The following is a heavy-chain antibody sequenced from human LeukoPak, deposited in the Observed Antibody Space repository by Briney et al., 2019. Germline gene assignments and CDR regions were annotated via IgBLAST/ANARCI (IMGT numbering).Heavy chain of an antibody. V-gene: IGHV3-30-3*01. J-gene: IGHJ4*02. CDR3: ARWAHPKCSGYRLEFDY. CDR2: ISYDGSNK. CDR1: GFTFSSYA. D-gene: IGHD3-22*01. Sequence: GRSLRLSCAASGFTFSSYAMHWVRQAPGKGLEWVAVISYDGSNKYYADSVKGRFTISRDNSKNTLYLQMNSLRAEDTAVYYCARWAHPKCSGYRLEFDYWSQGTLVTVSS.